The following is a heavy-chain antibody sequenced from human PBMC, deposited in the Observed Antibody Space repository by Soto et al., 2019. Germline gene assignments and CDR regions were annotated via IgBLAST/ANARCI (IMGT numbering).Heavy chain of an antibody. J-gene: IGHJ4*02. CDR2: ISTAVGAT. CDR3: AKDRDYPRDYFHY. Sequence: GGSLRLSCAVSGFTFSNHAMSWVRQAPGKGLEWVSAISTAVGATYYADSVRGRFTISRDFSKNTVFLHMDSLRAEDTAVYYCAKDRDYPRDYFHYWGQGTLVTVSS. V-gene: IGHV3-23*01. CDR1: GFTFSNHA. D-gene: IGHD3-10*01.